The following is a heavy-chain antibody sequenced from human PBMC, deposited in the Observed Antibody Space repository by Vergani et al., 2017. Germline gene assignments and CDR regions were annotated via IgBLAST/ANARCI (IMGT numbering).Heavy chain of an antibody. D-gene: IGHD6-13*01. CDR2: INHSGST. Sequence: QVQLQQWGAGLLKPSETLSLTCAVYGGSFSGYYWSWIRQPPGKGLEWIGEINHSGSTNYNPSLKSRVTISVDTSKNQFSLKLSSVTAADTAVYYCARQIADLKHIIFDYWGQGTLVTVSS. V-gene: IGHV4-34*01. CDR3: ARQIADLKHIIFDY. CDR1: GGSFSGYY. J-gene: IGHJ4*02.